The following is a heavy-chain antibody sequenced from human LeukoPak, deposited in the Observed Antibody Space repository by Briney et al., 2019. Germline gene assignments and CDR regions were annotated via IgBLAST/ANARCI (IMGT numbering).Heavy chain of an antibody. CDR3: ARGNDILTRCYYFDY. CDR2: IYISGVT. D-gene: IGHD3-9*01. CDR1: GGSLDIYY. Sequence: SETLSLTCTVSGGSLDIYYWSWIRQPAGKGLEWIGHIYISGVTNYNPSLKSRVTMSVDTSMNQFSLKLTSVTAADTAVYYCARGNDILTRCYYFDYWGQGTLVTVSS. V-gene: IGHV4-4*07. J-gene: IGHJ4*02.